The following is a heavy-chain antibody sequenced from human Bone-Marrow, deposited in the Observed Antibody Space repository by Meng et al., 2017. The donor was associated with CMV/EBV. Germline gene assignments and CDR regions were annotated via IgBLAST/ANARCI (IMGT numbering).Heavy chain of an antibody. CDR1: GFTFSSYA. CDR3: ARLRCSSTSCYGSFDY. CDR2: IKQDGSEK. D-gene: IGHD2-2*01. J-gene: IGHJ4*02. Sequence: GGSLRLSCAASGFTFSSYAMHWVRQAPGKGLEWVANIKQDGSEKYYVDSVKGRFTISRDNAKNSLYLQMNSLRAEDTAVYYCARLRCSSTSCYGSFDYWGQGTLVTVSS. V-gene: IGHV3-7*01.